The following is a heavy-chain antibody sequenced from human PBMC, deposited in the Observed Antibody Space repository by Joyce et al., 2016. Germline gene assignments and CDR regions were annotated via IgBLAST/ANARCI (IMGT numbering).Heavy chain of an antibody. CDR2: IQPGDSDT. CDR3: ARLDYGDLYFDS. J-gene: IGHJ4*02. V-gene: IGHV5-51*01. CDR1: AFSVTNYL. D-gene: IGHD4-17*01. Sequence: EVQLVQSGAEVKKPGESLKISCTGSAFSVTNYLIAWVRRMPGKGLEWMGIIQPGDSDTTYSPSFQGQVTISADKSINTADLQWSSLKASDTAMYYCARLDYGDLYFDSWGQGVLVTVSS.